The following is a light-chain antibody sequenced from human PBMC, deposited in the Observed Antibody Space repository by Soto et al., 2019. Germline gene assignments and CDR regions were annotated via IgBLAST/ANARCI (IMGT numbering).Light chain of an antibody. J-gene: IGLJ3*02. V-gene: IGLV2-14*01. CDR1: SNDVGGYNY. Sequence: QSVLTQPASVSGSPGQSITISCTGTSNDVGGYNYVSWYQQHPGKAPKLVIYEVTNRPSGISYRFSASKSGNTASLTISGLQAEDEADYYCSSYTGSSTWVFGGGTKLTVL. CDR3: SSYTGSSTWV. CDR2: EVT.